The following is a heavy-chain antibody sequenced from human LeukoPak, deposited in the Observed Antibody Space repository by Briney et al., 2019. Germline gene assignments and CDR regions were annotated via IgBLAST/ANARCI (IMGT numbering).Heavy chain of an antibody. CDR2: INPNSGGT. J-gene: IGHJ4*02. CDR3: ARVSSITWAVDY. Sequence: GASVKVSCKASGYTFTGYYMHWARQAPGQGLEWMGWINPNSGGTNYAQKFQGRVTMTRDTSISTAYMELSRLRSDDTAVYYCARVSSITWAVDYWGQGTLVTVSS. D-gene: IGHD1-26*01. V-gene: IGHV1-2*02. CDR1: GYTFTGYY.